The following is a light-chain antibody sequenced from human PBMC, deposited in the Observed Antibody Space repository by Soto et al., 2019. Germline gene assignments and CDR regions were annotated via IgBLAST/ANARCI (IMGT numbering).Light chain of an antibody. CDR3: SSYSRTSFYV. V-gene: IGLV2-14*01. Sequence: QSVLTQPPSASGSPGQSVTISCTGTSSDVGGYKYVSWYQQHPGKVPKLMIYEVSNRPSGVSNRFSGSKSGNTASLTISGLQAEDEADYYCSSYSRTSFYVFGTGTQLTVL. J-gene: IGLJ1*01. CDR2: EVS. CDR1: SSDVGGYKY.